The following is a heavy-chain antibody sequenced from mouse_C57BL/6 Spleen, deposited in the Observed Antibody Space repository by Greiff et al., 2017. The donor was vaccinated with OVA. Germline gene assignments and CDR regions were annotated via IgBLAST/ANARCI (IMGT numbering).Heavy chain of an antibody. CDR3: ARDRGGYTRDAMDY. CDR1: GFTFSSYA. V-gene: IGHV5-4*01. CDR2: ISDGGSYT. J-gene: IGHJ4*01. Sequence: DVMLVESGGGLVKPGGSLKLSCAASGFTFSSYAMSWVRQTPEKRLEWVATISDGGSYTYYPDNVKGRFTISRDNAKNNLYLQMSHLKSEDTAMYYCARDRGGYTRDAMDYWGQGTSVTVSS. D-gene: IGHD2-2*01.